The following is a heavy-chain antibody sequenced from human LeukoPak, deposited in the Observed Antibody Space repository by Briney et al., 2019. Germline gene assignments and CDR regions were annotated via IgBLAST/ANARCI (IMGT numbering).Heavy chain of an antibody. D-gene: IGHD3-9*01. CDR2: VYYSEST. J-gene: IGHJ4*02. Sequence: SETLSLTCTVSGASISSYYWSWIRQPPGKGLEWIGYVYYSESTNYNPSLKSRVTISIDTSKNQFSLKLTSVTAADTAIYYCGKTDIYFNPIDYWGPRSLVTVSS. CDR3: GKTDIYFNPIDY. CDR1: GASISSYY. V-gene: IGHV4-59*12.